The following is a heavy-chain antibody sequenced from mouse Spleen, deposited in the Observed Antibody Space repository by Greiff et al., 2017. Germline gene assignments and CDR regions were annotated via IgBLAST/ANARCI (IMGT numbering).Heavy chain of an antibody. D-gene: IGHD2-1*01. V-gene: IGHV5-9-4*01. CDR3: GRRGNLYYFDY. J-gene: IGHJ2*01. CDR1: GFTFSSYA. Sequence: EVQRVESGAGFVKPGGSLKLSCAASGFTFSSYAMSWVSQSPEKRLEWVAEISCGGSYTYYPDNVTGRFTISRDNAKNTLYLEMSSLMSEDKAMYYCGRRGNLYYFDYWGQGTTLTVSS. CDR2: ISCGGSYT.